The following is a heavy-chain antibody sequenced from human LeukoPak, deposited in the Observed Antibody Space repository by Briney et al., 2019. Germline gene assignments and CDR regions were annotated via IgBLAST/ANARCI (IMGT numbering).Heavy chain of an antibody. J-gene: IGHJ5*02. Sequence: ASVKVSCKASGYTFTSYGISWVRQAPGQGLEWMGWISAYNGNTNYAQKLQGRVTMTTDTSTSTAYMELRSLRSDDTAVYYCARDRHYATYGGNSNWFDPWGQGTLVTVSS. V-gene: IGHV1-18*01. D-gene: IGHD4-23*01. CDR1: GYTFTSYG. CDR2: ISAYNGNT. CDR3: ARDRHYATYGGNSNWFDP.